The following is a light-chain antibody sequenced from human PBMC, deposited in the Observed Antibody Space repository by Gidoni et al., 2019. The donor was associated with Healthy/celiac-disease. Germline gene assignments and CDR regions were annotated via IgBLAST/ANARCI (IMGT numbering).Light chain of an antibody. CDR2: KAS. CDR3: QQYNSYPWT. Sequence: DIQMTQSPSTLSASVGDRVTITCRASQSISSWLAWYQQKPGKAPKLLIYKASSLESGVPSRFRGSGSGTEFTLTISSLQPDDFATYYCQQYNSYPWTFAQGTKVEIK. CDR1: QSISSW. J-gene: IGKJ1*01. V-gene: IGKV1-5*03.